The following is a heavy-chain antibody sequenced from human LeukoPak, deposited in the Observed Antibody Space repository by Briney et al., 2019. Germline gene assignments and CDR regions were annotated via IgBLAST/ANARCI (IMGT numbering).Heavy chain of an antibody. D-gene: IGHD2-21*01. CDR1: GFTISSFW. V-gene: IGHV3-7*01. J-gene: IGHJ1*01. Sequence: PGGSPRLSCAASGFTISSFWMSWVRQAPGKGPEWLATIRYDAGTRYYADSMRGRFTISRDNAQNSLYLQINSLRAEDTAIYYCAIIGTPGETEYYRLWGQGTRVTVSS. CDR2: IRYDAGTR. CDR3: AIIGTPGETEYYRL.